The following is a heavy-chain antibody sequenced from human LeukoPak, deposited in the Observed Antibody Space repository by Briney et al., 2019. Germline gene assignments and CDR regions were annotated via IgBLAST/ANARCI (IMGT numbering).Heavy chain of an antibody. CDR3: AREAHLDSSGAPYYFDF. CDR1: GFTFSSYS. V-gene: IGHV3-21*01. D-gene: IGHD6-19*01. CDR2: ISSSSSYI. Sequence: SGGSLRLSCGASGFTFSSYSMNWVRQAPGKGLEWGASISSSSSYIYYADSVKGRFTISRDNAKNPLYLQMNSLRAEDTAVYYCAREAHLDSSGAPYYFDFWGQGTLVTVSS. J-gene: IGHJ4*02.